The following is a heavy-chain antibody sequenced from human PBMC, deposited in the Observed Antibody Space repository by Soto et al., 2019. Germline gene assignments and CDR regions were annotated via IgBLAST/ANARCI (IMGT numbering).Heavy chain of an antibody. J-gene: IGHJ3*02. Sequence: GGSLRLSCAASGFTFSSYWMHWVRQAPGKGLVWVSRINSDGSRTSYADSVKGRFTISRDNAKNTLYLQMNSLRAADTAVYYCARELLKPGDAFYIWGQGTMVTVSS. V-gene: IGHV3-74*01. CDR1: GFTFSSYW. D-gene: IGHD7-27*01. CDR2: INSDGSRT. CDR3: ARELLKPGDAFYI.